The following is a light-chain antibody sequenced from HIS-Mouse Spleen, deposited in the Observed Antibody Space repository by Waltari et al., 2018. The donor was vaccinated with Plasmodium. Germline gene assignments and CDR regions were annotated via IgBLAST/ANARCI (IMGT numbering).Light chain of an antibody. CDR1: SSDVGSYNL. CDR3: CSYAGRSTFV. Sequence: QSALTQPASVSGSPGQSITISCTGPSSDVGSYNLVSWYQQHPGKAPKLMIYEGSKRPSGVSNRFSGSKSGNTASLTISGLQAEDEADYYCCSYAGRSTFVFGGGTKLTVL. J-gene: IGLJ3*02. V-gene: IGLV2-23*03. CDR2: EGS.